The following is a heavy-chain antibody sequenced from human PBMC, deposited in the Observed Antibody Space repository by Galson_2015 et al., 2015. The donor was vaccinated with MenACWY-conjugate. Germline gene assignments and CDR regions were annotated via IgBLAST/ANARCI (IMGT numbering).Heavy chain of an antibody. CDR2: RSKVYAGTT. Sequence: RSKVYAGTTEYAASVKGRFTISRDDSKSIAYLQMNSLKTEDTAVYYCTRDWGRGYSWGQGTLVTVSS. CDR3: TRDWGRGYS. J-gene: IGHJ5*02. D-gene: IGHD2-2*03. V-gene: IGHV3-49*02.